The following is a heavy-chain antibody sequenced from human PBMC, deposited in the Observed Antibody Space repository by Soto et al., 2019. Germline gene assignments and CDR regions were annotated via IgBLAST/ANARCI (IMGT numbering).Heavy chain of an antibody. D-gene: IGHD3-10*01. V-gene: IGHV3-33*01. J-gene: IGHJ6*02. Sequence: QVPLVESGGGVVQPGRSLSLSCGASGFTFSSYGMHWVRQAPGKGLEWVAVIWYDGSNKYYADSVKGRFTISRDNSKNTLYLQMNSLRAEDTAVYFCTRVRGRFYGSGSYDGVDVWGQGTTVTVSS. CDR2: IWYDGSNK. CDR1: GFTFSSYG. CDR3: TRVRGRFYGSGSYDGVDV.